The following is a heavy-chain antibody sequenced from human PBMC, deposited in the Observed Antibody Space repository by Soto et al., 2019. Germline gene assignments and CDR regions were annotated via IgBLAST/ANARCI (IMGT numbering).Heavy chain of an antibody. Sequence: PGESLKISCKGSGYSFTSYWISWVRQMPGKGLEWMGRTDPSDSYTNYSPSFQGHVTISADKSISTAYLQWSSLKASDTAMYYCARHKYSRYYYYGMDVWGQGTTVTVSS. J-gene: IGHJ6*02. CDR2: TDPSDSYT. V-gene: IGHV5-10-1*01. CDR1: GYSFTSYW. D-gene: IGHD2-21*01. CDR3: ARHKYSRYYYYGMDV.